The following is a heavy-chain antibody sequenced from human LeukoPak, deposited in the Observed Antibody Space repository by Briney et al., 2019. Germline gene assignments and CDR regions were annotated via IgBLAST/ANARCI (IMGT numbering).Heavy chain of an antibody. Sequence: SETLSLTCTVSGGSISSYYWSWIRQPPGKGPEWIGYIYYSGSTNYNPSLKSRVTISVDTSKNQFSLKLSSVTAADTAVYYCARDTAPDLGYYGMDVWGQGTTVTVSS. CDR2: IYYSGST. CDR3: ARDTAPDLGYYGMDV. CDR1: GGSISSYY. J-gene: IGHJ6*02. D-gene: IGHD5-18*01. V-gene: IGHV4-59*01.